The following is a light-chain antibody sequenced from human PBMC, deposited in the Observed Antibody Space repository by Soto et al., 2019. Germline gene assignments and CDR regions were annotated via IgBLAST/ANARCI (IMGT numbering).Light chain of an antibody. Sequence: QSALTQPASVSGSPGQSITISCTGTSSDVGGYNYVSWYQQHPGKAPKLMIYEVSNRPSGVSNRFSGSKSANTASLTISGLQAEDEADYYCSSYTSSSPRFGGGTKVTVL. CDR1: SSDVGGYNY. V-gene: IGLV2-14*01. CDR3: SSYTSSSPR. J-gene: IGLJ2*01. CDR2: EVS.